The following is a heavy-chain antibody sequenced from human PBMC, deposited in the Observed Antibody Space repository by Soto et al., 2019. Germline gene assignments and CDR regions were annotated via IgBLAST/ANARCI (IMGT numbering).Heavy chain of an antibody. CDR1: GGSISSSSYY. CDR2: IYYSGST. V-gene: IGHV4-39*01. Sequence: SETLSLTCTVSGGSISSSSYYWGWIRQPPGKGLEWIGSIYYSGSTYHNPSLKSRVTISVDTSKNQFSLKLSSVTAADTAVYYCARLDYGDYEGRFDSWGQGTLVT. CDR3: ARLDYGDYEGRFDS. J-gene: IGHJ4*02. D-gene: IGHD4-17*01.